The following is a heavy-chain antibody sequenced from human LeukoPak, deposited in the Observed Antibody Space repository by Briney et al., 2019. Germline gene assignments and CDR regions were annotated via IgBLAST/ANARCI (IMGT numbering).Heavy chain of an antibody. CDR3: ARDYGSGSYRHLDY. J-gene: IGHJ4*02. CDR2: IIPIFGTA. V-gene: IGHV1-69*13. Sequence: ASVKVSCKASGGTFSSYAISWVRQAPGQGLEWMGGIIPIFGTANYAQKFQGRVTITADESTSTAYMELSSLRSEDTAVYYCARDYGSGSYRHLDYWGQGTLVTVSS. D-gene: IGHD3-10*01. CDR1: GGTFSSYA.